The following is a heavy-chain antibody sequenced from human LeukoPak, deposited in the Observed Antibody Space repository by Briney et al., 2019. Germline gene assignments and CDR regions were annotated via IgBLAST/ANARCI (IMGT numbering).Heavy chain of an antibody. V-gene: IGHV3-23*01. CDR1: GFTFSSYA. Sequence: GGSLRLSCAASGFTFSSYAMSWVRQAPGKGLEWVSAISGSGGSTYYADSVKGRFTISRDNTKNTLYLQMNSLRAEDTAVYYCARYYDSSGYQDYYYYYGMDVWGQGTTVTVSS. CDR2: ISGSGGST. D-gene: IGHD3-22*01. J-gene: IGHJ6*02. CDR3: ARYYDSSGYQDYYYYYGMDV.